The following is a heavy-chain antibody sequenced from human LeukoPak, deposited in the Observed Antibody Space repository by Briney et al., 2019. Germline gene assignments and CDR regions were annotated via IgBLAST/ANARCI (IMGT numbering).Heavy chain of an antibody. J-gene: IGHJ2*01. V-gene: IGHV1-46*01. CDR3: ARTVQYYYDSSGYYSSRAWYFDL. D-gene: IGHD3-22*01. Sequence: ASVKVSCKASGYTFTSYYMHWVRQAPGQGLEWMGIINPSVGSTSYAQKFQGRVTMTRDMSTSTVYMELSSLRSEDTAVYYCARTVQYYYDSSGYYSSRAWYFDLWAVAPWSLSPQ. CDR1: GYTFTSYY. CDR2: INPSVGST.